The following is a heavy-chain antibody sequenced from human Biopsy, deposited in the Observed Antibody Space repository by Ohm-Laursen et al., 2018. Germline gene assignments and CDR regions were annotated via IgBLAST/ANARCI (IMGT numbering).Heavy chain of an antibody. Sequence: SETLSLTCTVTDGSISNIINYWGWIRQPLGKGLEWLGNIYHTGITDYNPSLKSRVTISVDTSNNQFSLKLSSLTAADTAVYYCARHSFGSGRDFWGQGTLVTVSS. CDR3: ARHSFGSGRDF. CDR2: IYHTGIT. CDR1: DGSISNIINY. J-gene: IGHJ4*02. V-gene: IGHV4-39*01. D-gene: IGHD3-10*01.